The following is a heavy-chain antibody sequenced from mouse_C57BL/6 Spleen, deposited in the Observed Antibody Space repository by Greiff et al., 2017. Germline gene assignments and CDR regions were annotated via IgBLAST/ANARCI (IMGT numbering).Heavy chain of an antibody. D-gene: IGHD1-1*01. J-gene: IGHJ4*01. CDR1: GYTFTSYW. CDR2: IHPNSGST. CDR3: ARSMVYGGSYGYYAMDY. V-gene: IGHV1-64*01. Sequence: VQLQQPGAELVKPGASVKLSCKASGYTFTSYWMHWVKQRPGQGLEWIGMIHPNSGSTNYNEKFKSKATLTVDKSSSTAYMQLSSLTSEDSAVYYGARSMVYGGSYGYYAMDYWGQGTSVTVSS.